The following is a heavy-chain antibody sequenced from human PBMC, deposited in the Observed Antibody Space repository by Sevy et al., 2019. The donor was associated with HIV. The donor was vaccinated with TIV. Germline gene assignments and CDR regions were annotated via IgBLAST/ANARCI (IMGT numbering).Heavy chain of an antibody. CDR1: GFTVSSNY. V-gene: IGHV3-53*01. CDR3: AREEGGGGALQGAAWFDP. J-gene: IGHJ5*02. CDR2: IYSGGST. D-gene: IGHD3-16*01. Sequence: GGSLRLSCAASGFTVSSNYMSWVRQAPGKGLEWVSVIYSGGSTYYADSVKGRFTISRDNSKNTLYLQMNSRRAGDTAVYYCAREEGGGGALQGAAWFDPWGQGTLVTVSS.